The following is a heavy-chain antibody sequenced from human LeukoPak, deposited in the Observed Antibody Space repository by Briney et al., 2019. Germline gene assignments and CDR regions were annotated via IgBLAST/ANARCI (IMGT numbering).Heavy chain of an antibody. CDR1: GYSISSGYY. CDR3: ARSYERYSYGPAGY. D-gene: IGHD5-18*01. Sequence: SETLSLTCAVSGYSISSGYYWGWIRQPPGKGLEWIGSVYYSGSTYYNPSLKSRVTMSVDTSKIQFSLKLTSVGAADTAVYYCARSYERYSYGPAGYWGQGTLVTVSS. CDR2: VYYSGST. J-gene: IGHJ4*02. V-gene: IGHV4-38-2*01.